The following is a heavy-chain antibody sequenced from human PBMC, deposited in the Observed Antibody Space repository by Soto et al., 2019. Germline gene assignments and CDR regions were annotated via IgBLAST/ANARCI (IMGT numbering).Heavy chain of an antibody. CDR2: IYHSGIT. J-gene: IGHJ5*02. Sequence: SETLSLTCAVSGGSISSSYWWTWVRQAPGKGLQWIGEIYHSGITNYNPSLRSRVSMSVDKSNNEFSLSLTSVTAADTAVYYCATLPPRIVVVFTEMPTWVQGIVVT. CDR3: ATLPPRIVVVFTEMPT. V-gene: IGHV4-4*02. D-gene: IGHD2-21*01. CDR1: GGSISSSYW.